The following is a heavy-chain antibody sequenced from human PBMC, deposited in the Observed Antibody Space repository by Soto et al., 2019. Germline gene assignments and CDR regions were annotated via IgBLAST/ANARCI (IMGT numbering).Heavy chain of an antibody. D-gene: IGHD2-15*01. Sequence: SETLSLTCHFSCGSISRGGYYLSCICQHPGNLLDCIGYIYYSGSTYYNPSLKSRVTISVDTSKNQFSLRLTSVTAADTAVYYCARASVGTPGGGSWTMPFDFWGHGTLVTVSS. CDR2: IYYSGST. V-gene: IGHV4-31*03. CDR1: CGSISRGGYY. J-gene: IGHJ4*03. CDR3: ARASVGTPGGGSWTMPFDF.